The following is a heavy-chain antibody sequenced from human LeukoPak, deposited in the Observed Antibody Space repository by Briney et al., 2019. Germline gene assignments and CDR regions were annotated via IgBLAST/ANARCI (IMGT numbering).Heavy chain of an antibody. V-gene: IGHV3-7*04. CDR1: GFTFTSYW. CDR3: AGDYYGSGRGYFDY. J-gene: IGHJ4*02. Sequence: GGSLRLSCAASGFTFTSYWMSWVRQAPGKGLEWVANIKQDGSAKFYVDSVKGRFTISRDNVKKSLYLQMTSLIVEDTAVYYCAGDYYGSGRGYFDYWGQGTLVTVSS. CDR2: IKQDGSAK. D-gene: IGHD3-10*01.